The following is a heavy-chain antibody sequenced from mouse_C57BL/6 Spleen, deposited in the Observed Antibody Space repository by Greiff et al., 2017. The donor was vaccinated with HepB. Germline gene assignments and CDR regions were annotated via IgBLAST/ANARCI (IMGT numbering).Heavy chain of an antibody. CDR3: AREKWDYYANFDY. CDR2: IYPRSGNT. Sequence: QVQLQQSGAELARPGASVKLSCKASGYTFTSYGISWVTQRTGQGLEWIGEIYPRSGNTYSTETFKGKATLTADKSSSTTYMVLRSLASEDSAVYFCAREKWDYYANFDYWGQGTTLTVSS. V-gene: IGHV1-81*01. CDR1: GYTFTSYG. D-gene: IGHD1-1*01. J-gene: IGHJ2*01.